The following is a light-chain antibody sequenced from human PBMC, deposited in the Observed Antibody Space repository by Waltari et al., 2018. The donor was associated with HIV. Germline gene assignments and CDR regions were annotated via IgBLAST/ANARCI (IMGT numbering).Light chain of an antibody. V-gene: IGKV3-20*01. CDR3: QQFGTFT. CDR2: GAS. Sequence: EIVLTQSPGTLPFSPGERATLSCRASQSVSSRYLAWYQQKPGQAPRLVISGASSRATGIPDRFSGSGSGTDFTLTISGLEPEDFAVYYCQQFGTFTFGGGTKVEIK. CDR1: QSVSSRY. J-gene: IGKJ4*01.